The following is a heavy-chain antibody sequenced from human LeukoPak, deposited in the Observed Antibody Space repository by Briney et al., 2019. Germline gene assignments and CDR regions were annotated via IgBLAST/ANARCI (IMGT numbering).Heavy chain of an antibody. D-gene: IGHD5-24*01. Sequence: GGSLRLSCAASGFTFSSYSMNWVRQAPGKGLEWVSSISSSSSYIYYADSVKGRFTISRDDAKNSLYLRMNSLRAEDTAVYYCARDGERWLQTFEYWGEGNLVTVSS. V-gene: IGHV3-21*01. CDR2: ISSSSSYI. J-gene: IGHJ4*02. CDR1: GFTFSSYS. CDR3: ARDGERWLQTFEY.